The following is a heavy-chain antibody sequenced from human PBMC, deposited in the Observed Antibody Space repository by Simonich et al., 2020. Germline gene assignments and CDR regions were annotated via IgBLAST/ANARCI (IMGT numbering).Heavy chain of an antibody. Sequence: EVQLVESGGGLVQPGGSLRLSCAASGFTFSSYWMSWVRLAPGKGLEWVAKKKQDGREKYVVDSVKGRVTIARDNAKNSLYMQMNSLRAEDTAVYYCARDREVYGSGSYYNYWGQGTLFTVSS. CDR3: ARDREVYGSGSYYNY. J-gene: IGHJ4*02. V-gene: IGHV3-7*01. CDR1: GFTFSSYW. CDR2: KKQDGREK. D-gene: IGHD3-10*01.